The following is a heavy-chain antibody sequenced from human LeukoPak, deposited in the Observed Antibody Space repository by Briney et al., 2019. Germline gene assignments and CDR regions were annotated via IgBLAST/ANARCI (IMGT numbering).Heavy chain of an antibody. V-gene: IGHV3-23*01. CDR1: GFTFSSYA. CDR3: AKGVAVASPYYFDY. D-gene: IGHD6-19*01. CDR2: ISGSGSST. J-gene: IGHJ4*02. Sequence: PGGSLRLSRAASGFTFSSYAMSWVRQAPGKGLEWVSPISGSGSSTYYADSVKGRFTISRDNSKNTLYLQMNSLRAEDTAVYHCAKGVAVASPYYFDYWGQGTLVTVSS.